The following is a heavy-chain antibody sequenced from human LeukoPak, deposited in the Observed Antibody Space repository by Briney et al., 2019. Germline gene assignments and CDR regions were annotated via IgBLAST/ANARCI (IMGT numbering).Heavy chain of an antibody. CDR1: GFTFSSYS. CDR2: ISGSGGST. Sequence: GGSLRLSCAASGFTFSSYSMNWVRQAPGKGLEWVSAISGSGGSTYYADSVKGRFTISRDNSKNTLYLQMNSLRAEDTAVYYCAKDRPGSIAVAGRYWGQGTLVTVSS. V-gene: IGHV3-23*01. J-gene: IGHJ4*02. CDR3: AKDRPGSIAVAGRY. D-gene: IGHD6-19*01.